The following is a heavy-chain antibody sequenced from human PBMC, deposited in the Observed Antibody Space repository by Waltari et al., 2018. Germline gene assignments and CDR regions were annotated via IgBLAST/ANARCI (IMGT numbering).Heavy chain of an antibody. V-gene: IGHV4-38-2*02. Sequence: QVQLQESGPGLVKPSETLYLTCSVPGYSIATYYFWGWIRQPTGKGLEGLESVFQNGSTYSNPSLMSRVTIPADTSRNFFSLKLSSVHAADTAVYYCARVGDAYIIDFWGQGTLVTVSS. CDR2: VFQNGST. CDR1: GYSIATYYF. J-gene: IGHJ4*02. D-gene: IGHD1-1*01. CDR3: ARVGDAYIIDF.